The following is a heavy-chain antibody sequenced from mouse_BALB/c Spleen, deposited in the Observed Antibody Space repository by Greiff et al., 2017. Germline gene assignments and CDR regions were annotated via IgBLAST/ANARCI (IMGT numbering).Heavy chain of an antibody. J-gene: IGHJ3*01. CDR3: AGIYYDYDEGFAY. D-gene: IGHD2-4*01. CDR1: GFNIKDTY. V-gene: IGHV14-3*02. CDR2: IDPANGNT. Sequence: EVKLMESGAELVKPGASVKLSCTASGFNIKDTYMHWVKQRPEQGLEWIGRIDPANGNTKYDPKFQGKATITADTSSNTAYLQLSSLTSEDTAVYYCAGIYYDYDEGFAYWGQGTLVTVSA.